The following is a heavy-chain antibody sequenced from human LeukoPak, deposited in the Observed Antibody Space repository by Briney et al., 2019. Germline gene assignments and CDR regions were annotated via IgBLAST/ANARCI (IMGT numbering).Heavy chain of an antibody. Sequence: GGSLRLSCAASGFTFSSYEMNWVRQAPGKGLEWVSYISSSGSTIYYADSVKGRFTISRDNAKNSLYLQMNSLRAEDMAVYYCARGAYGSGSYGDNWFDPWGQGTLVTVSS. CDR1: GFTFSSYE. J-gene: IGHJ5*02. D-gene: IGHD3-10*01. V-gene: IGHV3-48*03. CDR2: ISSSGSTI. CDR3: ARGAYGSGSYGDNWFDP.